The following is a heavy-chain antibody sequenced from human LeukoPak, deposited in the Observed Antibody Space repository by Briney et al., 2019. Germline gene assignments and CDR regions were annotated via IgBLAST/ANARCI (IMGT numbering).Heavy chain of an antibody. D-gene: IGHD3-3*01. CDR2: ISGSGGST. CDR1: GFTFSSYA. J-gene: IGHJ4*02. CDR3: AKGSLEWLPPKAYYFDY. V-gene: IGHV3-23*01. Sequence: GGSLRLSCSASGFTFSSYAMSWVRQAPGKGLEWVSAISGSGGSTYYADSVKGRFTISRDNSKNTLYLQMNSLRAEDTAVYYCAKGSLEWLPPKAYYFDYWGQGTLVTVSS.